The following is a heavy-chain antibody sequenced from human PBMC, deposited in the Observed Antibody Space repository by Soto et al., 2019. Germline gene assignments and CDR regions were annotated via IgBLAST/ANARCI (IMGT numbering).Heavy chain of an antibody. D-gene: IGHD6-13*01. V-gene: IGHV3-21*01. Sequence: EVQLVESGGGLVKPGGSLRLSCAASGFTFSSYSMNWVRQAPGKGLEWVSSISSSSSYIYYADSVKGRFTISRDNAKNALYRYMNSRRAADTALYYCTRDRGLSDTWYPADYYNYMDVWGKGTTVTVSS. J-gene: IGHJ6*03. CDR3: TRDRGLSDTWYPADYYNYMDV. CDR1: GFTFSSYS. CDR2: ISSSSSYI.